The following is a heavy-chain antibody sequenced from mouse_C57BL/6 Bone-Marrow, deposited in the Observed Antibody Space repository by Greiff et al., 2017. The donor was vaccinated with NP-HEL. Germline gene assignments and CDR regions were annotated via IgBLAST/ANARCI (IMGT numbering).Heavy chain of an antibody. V-gene: IGHV1-76*01. J-gene: IGHJ4*01. CDR1: GYTFTDYY. CDR2: IYPGSGNT. D-gene: IGHD2-2*01. Sequence: QVQLKESGAELVRPGASVKLSCKASGYTFTDYYINWVKQRPGQGLEWIARIYPGSGNTYYNEKFKGKATLTAEKSSSTAYMQLSSLTSEDSAVYFCARNLWLRHAMDYWGQGTSVTVSS. CDR3: ARNLWLRHAMDY.